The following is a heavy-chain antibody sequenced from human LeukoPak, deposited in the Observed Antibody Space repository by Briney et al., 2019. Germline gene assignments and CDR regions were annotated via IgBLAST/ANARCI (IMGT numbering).Heavy chain of an antibody. V-gene: IGHV3-21*01. CDR3: ARAAENYGGRFDS. J-gene: IGHJ4*02. D-gene: IGHD3-16*01. Sequence: GGSLRLSCAASGFTFSTYSMNWVRQAPGKGLEWVSSISSSSSYIYYSDSVKGRFTISRDNARNSLYLQMNSLRAEDTAVYYCARAAENYGGRFDSWGQGTLVTVSS. CDR1: GFTFSTYS. CDR2: ISSSSSYI.